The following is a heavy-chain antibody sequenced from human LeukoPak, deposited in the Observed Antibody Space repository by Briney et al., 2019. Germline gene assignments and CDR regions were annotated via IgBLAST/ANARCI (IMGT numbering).Heavy chain of an antibody. Sequence: PSQTLSLTCAVSGGSISSGGYSWSWIRQPPGKGLEWIGYIYHSGSTYYNPSLKSRVTISVDRSKNQFSLKLSSVTAADTAVYYCARVVAAPGYLDYWGQGTLVTVSS. V-gene: IGHV4-30-2*01. D-gene: IGHD6-19*01. J-gene: IGHJ4*02. CDR1: GGSISSGGYS. CDR3: ARVVAAPGYLDY. CDR2: IYHSGST.